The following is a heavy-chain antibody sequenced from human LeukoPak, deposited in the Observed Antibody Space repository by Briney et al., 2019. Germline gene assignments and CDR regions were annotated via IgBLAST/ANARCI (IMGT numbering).Heavy chain of an antibody. Sequence: PSETLSLTCAVSGYSISRGYYWGWIRQPPGKGLEWIGSMYHGGITYYNSSFESRVTISEDTSNNRFSLTLSSVTAADTAVYYCAKDRAVGVVPAPYYFDYWGQGTLVTVSS. CDR1: GYSISRGYY. CDR2: MYHGGIT. D-gene: IGHD2-2*01. J-gene: IGHJ4*02. CDR3: AKDRAVGVVPAPYYFDY. V-gene: IGHV4-38-2*02.